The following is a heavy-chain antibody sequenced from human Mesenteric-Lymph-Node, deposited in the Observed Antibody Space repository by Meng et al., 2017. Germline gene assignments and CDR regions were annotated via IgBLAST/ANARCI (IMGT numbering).Heavy chain of an antibody. CDR3: ARGFVKYTVTRVGNWFDP. J-gene: IGHJ5*02. CDR2: INHSGST. D-gene: IGHD4-17*01. V-gene: IGHV4-34*01. Sequence: QVQLQRGGAGLLKPSETLSLTCAVYGGSFSGYYWSWIRQPPGKGLEWIGEINHSGSTNYNPSLKSRVTISVDTSKNQFSLKLSSVTAADTAVYYCARGFVKYTVTRVGNWFDPWGQGTLVTVSS. CDR1: GGSFSGYY.